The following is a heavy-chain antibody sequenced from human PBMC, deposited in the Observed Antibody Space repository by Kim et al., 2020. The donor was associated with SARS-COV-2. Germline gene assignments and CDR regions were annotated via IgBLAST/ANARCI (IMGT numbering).Heavy chain of an antibody. V-gene: IGHV3-21*01. Sequence: GGSLRLSCAASGFTFSSYSMNWVRQAPGKGLEWVSSISSSSSYIYYAESVKGRFTISRDNAKNSLYLQMNSLRAEDTAVYYCARGSGKYWGQGTLVTVSS. CDR3: ARGSGKY. D-gene: IGHD3-10*01. CDR1: GFTFSSYS. J-gene: IGHJ4*02. CDR2: ISSSSSYI.